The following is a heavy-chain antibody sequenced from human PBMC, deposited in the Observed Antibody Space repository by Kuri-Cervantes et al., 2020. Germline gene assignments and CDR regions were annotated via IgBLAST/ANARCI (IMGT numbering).Heavy chain of an antibody. D-gene: IGHD3-3*01. V-gene: IGHV2-70*01. CDR2: IYWDDDA. Sequence: SGPTLVKPTQTLTLTCTFSGFPLSATGVGVGWIRQPPGKALEWLAIIYWDDDAYYSTSLKTRLTISKDTSKNQVVLTMTNMDPVDTATYYCARTVLYYDFWSGYYRDYYYYYMDVWGKGTTVTVSS. CDR1: GFPLSATGVG. J-gene: IGHJ6*03. CDR3: ARTVLYYDFWSGYYRDYYYYYMDV.